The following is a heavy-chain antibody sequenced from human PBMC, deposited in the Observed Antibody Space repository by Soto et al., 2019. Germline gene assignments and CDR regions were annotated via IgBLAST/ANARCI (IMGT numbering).Heavy chain of an antibody. CDR3: ARSQAAVGYDYVWGSYRHPHLDY. CDR2: IYPGDSDT. Sequence: LGESLKISCKGSGYSFTSYWIGWVRQMPGKGLEWMGIIYPGDSDTRYSPSFQGQVTISAGKYISTAYLQWSSLKASDTAMYYCARSQAAVGYDYVWGSYRHPHLDYWGQGTLVTVSS. CDR1: GYSFTSYW. V-gene: IGHV5-51*01. J-gene: IGHJ4*02. D-gene: IGHD3-16*02.